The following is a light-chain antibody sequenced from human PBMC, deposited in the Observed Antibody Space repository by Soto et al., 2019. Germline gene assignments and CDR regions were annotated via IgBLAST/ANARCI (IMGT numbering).Light chain of an antibody. CDR3: QQYNTYTWT. CDR2: KAS. CDR1: QSISTF. Sequence: DIQMTQSPSTLSASVEARVPITCRASQSISTFLAWYQQKPGKAPKVLIYKASSLQTGVPSRFSGCGSGTEFTLTISSLQPDDFATYYCQQYNTYTWTFGQGTKVDI. J-gene: IGKJ1*01. V-gene: IGKV1-5*03.